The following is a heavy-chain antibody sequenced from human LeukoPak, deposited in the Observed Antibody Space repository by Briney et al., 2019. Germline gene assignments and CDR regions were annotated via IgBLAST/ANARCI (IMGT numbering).Heavy chain of an antibody. Sequence: QPGGSLRLSCAASGFTFSGYAMSWVRQAPGKGLEWVSAISGSGGSTYYADSVKGRFTISRDNSKNTLYLQMNSLRAEDTAVYYCAKARDSSGWYFDYWGQGTLVTVSS. J-gene: IGHJ4*02. V-gene: IGHV3-23*01. CDR2: ISGSGGST. CDR1: GFTFSGYA. D-gene: IGHD6-19*01. CDR3: AKARDSSGWYFDY.